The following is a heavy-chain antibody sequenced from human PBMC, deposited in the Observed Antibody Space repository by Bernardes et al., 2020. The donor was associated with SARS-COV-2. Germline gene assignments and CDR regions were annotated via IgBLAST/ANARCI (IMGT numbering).Heavy chain of an antibody. CDR2: IKGDGSQI. Sequence: GGSLRLSCAASGFTFRDYTMHWVRQAPGKGLEWVANIKGDGSQISSVDSVRGRFTISRDNAKNSLDLQMNSLTTEDTAVYYCVRVRGSGRPPYSYYHNVDVWGQGTTVAVSS. D-gene: IGHD6-19*01. CDR3: VRVRGSGRPPYSYYHNVDV. J-gene: IGHJ6*02. CDR1: GFTFRDYT. V-gene: IGHV3-7*03.